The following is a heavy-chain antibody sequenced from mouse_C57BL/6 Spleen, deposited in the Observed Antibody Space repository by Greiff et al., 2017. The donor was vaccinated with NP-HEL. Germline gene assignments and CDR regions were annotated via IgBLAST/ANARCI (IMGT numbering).Heavy chain of an antibody. J-gene: IGHJ4*01. Sequence: VQLVESGAELARPGASVKLSCKASGYTFTSYGISWVKQRTGQGLEWIGEIYPRSGNTYYNEKFKGKATLTADKSSSTAYMELRSLTSEDSAVYFCARGRYDYDAYAMDYWGQGTSVTVSS. D-gene: IGHD2-4*01. CDR1: GYTFTSYG. CDR2: IYPRSGNT. CDR3: ARGRYDYDAYAMDY. V-gene: IGHV1-81*01.